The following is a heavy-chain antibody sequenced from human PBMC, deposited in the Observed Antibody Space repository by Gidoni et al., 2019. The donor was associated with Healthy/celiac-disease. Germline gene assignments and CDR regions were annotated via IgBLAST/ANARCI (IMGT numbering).Heavy chain of an antibody. CDR2: IIPIFGTA. Sequence: QVQLVQSGAEVKKPGSSVKVSCKASVGTFSSYAISWVRQAPGQGLEWMGGIIPIFGTANYAQKFQGRVTITADESTSTAYMELSSLRSEDTAVYYCARGDYALAGSWFDPWGQGTLVTVSS. J-gene: IGHJ5*02. D-gene: IGHD4-17*01. V-gene: IGHV1-69*01. CDR1: VGTFSSYA. CDR3: ARGDYALAGSWFDP.